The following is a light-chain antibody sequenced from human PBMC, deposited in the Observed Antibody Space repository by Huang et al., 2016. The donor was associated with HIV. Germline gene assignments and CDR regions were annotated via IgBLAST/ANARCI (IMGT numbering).Light chain of an antibody. CDR2: SAS. V-gene: IGKV3-15*01. J-gene: IGKJ1*01. Sequence: EVVMTQSPAILSVSPGERATLSCRASQSVTSNLAWYQQKPGQAPRLHIYSASTRATGIPVRFSGSGSGTEFTLTISSLQSEDFAVYYCQHYNNWPWWTFDQGTKVEIK. CDR3: QHYNNWPWWT. CDR1: QSVTSN.